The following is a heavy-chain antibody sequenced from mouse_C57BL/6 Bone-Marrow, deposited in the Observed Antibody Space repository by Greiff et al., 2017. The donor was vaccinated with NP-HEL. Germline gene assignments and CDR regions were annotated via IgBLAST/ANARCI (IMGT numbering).Heavy chain of an antibody. CDR3: ARRDSYGSSPGAMDY. J-gene: IGHJ4*01. D-gene: IGHD1-1*01. V-gene: IGHV1-66*01. Sequence: VQLQQSGPELVKPGASVKISCKASGYSFTSYYIHWVKQRPGQGLEWLGWIYPGSGNTKYNEKFKGKATLTADTSSSTAYMQLSSLTSEDSAVYYCARRDSYGSSPGAMDYWGQGTSVTVSS. CDR1: GYSFTSYY. CDR2: IYPGSGNT.